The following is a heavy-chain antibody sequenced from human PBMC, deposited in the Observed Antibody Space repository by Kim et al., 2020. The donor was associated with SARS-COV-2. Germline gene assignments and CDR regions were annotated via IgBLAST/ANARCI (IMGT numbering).Heavy chain of an antibody. CDR1: GGSISSYY. CDR2: IYYSGST. Sequence: SETLSLTCTVSGGSISSYYWSWIRHPPGKGLEWIGYIYYSGSTNYNPSLKSRVTISVDTSKNQFSLKLSSVTAADTAVYYCARLRSSSWYDYYYYYGMDVWGQGTTVTVSS. V-gene: IGHV4-59*01. CDR3: ARLRSSSWYDYYYYYGMDV. D-gene: IGHD6-13*01. J-gene: IGHJ6*02.